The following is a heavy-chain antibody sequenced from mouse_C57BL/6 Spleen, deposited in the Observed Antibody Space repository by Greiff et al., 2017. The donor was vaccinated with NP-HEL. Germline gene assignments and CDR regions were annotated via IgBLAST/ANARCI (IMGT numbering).Heavy chain of an antibody. CDR1: GFNIKNTY. Sequence: EVQLQESVAELVRPGASVKLSCTASGFNIKNTYMHWVKQRPEQGLEWIGRIDPAHGHTKYAPKFQGKATITADTSSNTAYLQRSSLTSEDTAIYYCAKHDGYYHYAMDYWGQGTSVTVSS. V-gene: IGHV14-3*01. CDR2: IDPAHGHT. J-gene: IGHJ4*01. D-gene: IGHD2-3*01. CDR3: AKHDGYYHYAMDY.